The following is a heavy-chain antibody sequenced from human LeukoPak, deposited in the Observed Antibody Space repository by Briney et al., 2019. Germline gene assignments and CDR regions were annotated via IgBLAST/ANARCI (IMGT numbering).Heavy chain of an antibody. CDR1: GFTFSSYG. CDR2: IRYDGSNK. CDR3: ANPTTRAADY. D-gene: IGHD6-25*01. Sequence: GGPLRLSCAASGFTFSSYGMHWVRQAPGKGLEWVAFIRYDGSNKYYADSVKGRFTISRDNSKNTLYLQMDSLRAEDTAVYYCANPTTRAADYWGQGTLVTVYS. V-gene: IGHV3-30*02. J-gene: IGHJ4*02.